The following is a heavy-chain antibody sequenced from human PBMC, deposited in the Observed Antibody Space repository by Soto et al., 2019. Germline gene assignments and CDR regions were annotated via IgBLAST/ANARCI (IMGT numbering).Heavy chain of an antibody. J-gene: IGHJ3*02. Sequence: LGESLNVSCTGSGYSFTSYWIGWVRQMPGKGLEWMGIIYPGDSDTRYSPSFQGQVTISADKSISTAYLQWSSLKASDTAMYYCARLSQQLVQGAFDIWGQGTMVTVSS. D-gene: IGHD6-13*01. CDR1: GYSFTSYW. V-gene: IGHV5-51*01. CDR3: ARLSQQLVQGAFDI. CDR2: IYPGDSDT.